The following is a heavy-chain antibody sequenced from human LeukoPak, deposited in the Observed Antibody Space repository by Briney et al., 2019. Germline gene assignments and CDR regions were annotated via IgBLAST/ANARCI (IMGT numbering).Heavy chain of an antibody. CDR3: AKDKSYSSSSVYNAFDI. CDR1: GFIFDDYA. CDR2: ISGGGGST. J-gene: IGHJ3*02. Sequence: GGSLRLSCAASGFIFDDYAMHWVRQAPGKGLEWVSLISGGGGSTYYADSVKGRFTISRDNSKNSLYLQMNSLRTEDTALYYCAKDKSYSSSSVYNAFDIWGQGTMVTVSS. V-gene: IGHV3-43*02. D-gene: IGHD6-6*01.